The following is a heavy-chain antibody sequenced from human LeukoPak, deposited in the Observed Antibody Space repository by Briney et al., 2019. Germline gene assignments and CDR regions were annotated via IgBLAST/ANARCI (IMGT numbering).Heavy chain of an antibody. CDR1: GFTFNIYT. CDR3: AKDRSCTNDICHGDFDY. D-gene: IGHD2-8*01. CDR2: ISGSGGST. J-gene: IGHJ4*02. V-gene: IGHV3-23*01. Sequence: GGSLRLSCAASGFTFNIYTINWVRQGPGKGLEWVSSISGSGGSTYSADSVKGRFTISRDNSKNTLYLQMNSLRAEDTALYYCAKDRSCTNDICHGDFDYWGQGTLVTVSS.